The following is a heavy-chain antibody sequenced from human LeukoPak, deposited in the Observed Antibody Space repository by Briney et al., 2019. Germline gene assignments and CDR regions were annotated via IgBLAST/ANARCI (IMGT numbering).Heavy chain of an antibody. D-gene: IGHD6-19*01. CDR2: INHSGST. V-gene: IGHV4-34*01. J-gene: IGHJ4*02. Sequence: SEALSLTCAVYGGSFSGYYWSWIRQPPGKGLEWIGEINHSGSTNYNPSLKSRVTISVDTSKNQFSLKLSSVTAADTAVYYCARGGWYAGGWGQGTLVTVCS. CDR1: GGSFSGYY. CDR3: ARGGWYAGG.